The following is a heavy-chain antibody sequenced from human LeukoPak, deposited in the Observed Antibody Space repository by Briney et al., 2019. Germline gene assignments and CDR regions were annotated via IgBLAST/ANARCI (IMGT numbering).Heavy chain of an antibody. CDR2: ISASGNDI. D-gene: IGHD3-22*01. Sequence: GGSLRLSCAASGFTFSNFAMSWVRQAPGKELEWVSVISASGNDIYYADSVKGRFTIARDNSGNTLYLQMNSLRAEDTAVYYCAKRGYYYDSGGYYYFDYWGQGTLVTVSS. CDR3: AKRGYYYDSGGYYYFDY. CDR1: GFTFSNFA. V-gene: IGHV3-23*01. J-gene: IGHJ4*02.